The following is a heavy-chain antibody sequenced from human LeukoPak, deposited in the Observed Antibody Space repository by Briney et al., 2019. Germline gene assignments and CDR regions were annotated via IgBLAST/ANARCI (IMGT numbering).Heavy chain of an antibody. Sequence: SETLSLTCTVSGGPISSYYWSWIRQPPGKGLEWIGYIYYSGSTNYNPSLKSRVTISVDTSKNQFSLKLSSATAADTAVYYCARRYCSAGSCYSSFEYWGLGSLVTVSS. J-gene: IGHJ4*02. CDR2: IYYSGST. D-gene: IGHD2-15*01. V-gene: IGHV4-59*08. CDR3: ARRYCSAGSCYSSFEY. CDR1: GGPISSYY.